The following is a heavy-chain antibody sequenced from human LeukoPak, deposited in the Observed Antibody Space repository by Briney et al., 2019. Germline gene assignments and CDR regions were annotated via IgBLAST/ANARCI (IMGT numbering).Heavy chain of an antibody. Sequence: GGSLRLSCAASGFTFSNAWMSWVRQAPGKGLEWVSYISRSSSTIHYADSVKGRFTISRDNAKSSLFLQMNSLRAEDTAVYYCARDGGATMVRGVATYDSWGQGTLVTVSS. V-gene: IGHV3-48*04. CDR3: ARDGGATMVRGVATYDS. CDR2: ISRSSSTI. D-gene: IGHD3-10*01. CDR1: GFTFSNAW. J-gene: IGHJ4*02.